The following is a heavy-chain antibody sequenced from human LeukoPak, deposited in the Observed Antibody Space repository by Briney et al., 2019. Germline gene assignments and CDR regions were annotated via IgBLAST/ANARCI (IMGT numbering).Heavy chain of an antibody. CDR2: ISGSGGST. Sequence: GGSLRLSCAASGFTFTSYAMSWVRQAPGKGLEWVSGISGSGGSTYYADSVKGRFTISRDNSKNTLYLQMNGLRAEDTAVYYCAKGVVVVPAAPQKPFDYWGQGTLVTVSS. J-gene: IGHJ4*02. D-gene: IGHD2-2*01. CDR1: GFTFTSYA. CDR3: AKGVVVVPAAPQKPFDY. V-gene: IGHV3-23*01.